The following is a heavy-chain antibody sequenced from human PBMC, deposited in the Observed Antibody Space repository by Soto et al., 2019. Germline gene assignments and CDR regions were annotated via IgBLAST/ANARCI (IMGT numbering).Heavy chain of an antibody. CDR1: GGSMSGYY. V-gene: IGHV4-4*08. CDR3: ARRWGRTFDY. Sequence: PSETLSLTCSVSGGSMSGYYWTWIRQSPGKGLEWIGCVHFTGSTNYNPSLKSRVNISLDTSKNQFSLKLRSVTAADTAVYYCARRWGRTFDYWGQGTLVTVSS. J-gene: IGHJ4*02. D-gene: IGHD7-27*01. CDR2: VHFTGST.